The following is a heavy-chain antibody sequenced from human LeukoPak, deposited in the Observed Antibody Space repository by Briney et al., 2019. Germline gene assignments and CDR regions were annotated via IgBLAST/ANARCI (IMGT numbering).Heavy chain of an antibody. D-gene: IGHD1-1*01. CDR2: ISSSSSYI. J-gene: IGHJ6*02. CDR1: GFTLSSYS. V-gene: IGHV3-21*01. CDR3: ARDHRDDRYYYYGLDV. Sequence: PGGSLRLSCAAYGFTLSSYSMNWVRQAPGKGLEWVSSISSSSSYIYYADSVKGRFTISRDNAKNSLYLQMNSLRAEDTAVYYCARDHRDDRYYYYGLDVWGQGTTVTVSS.